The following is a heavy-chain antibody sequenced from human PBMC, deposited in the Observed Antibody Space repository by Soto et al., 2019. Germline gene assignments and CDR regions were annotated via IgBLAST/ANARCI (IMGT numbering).Heavy chain of an antibody. D-gene: IGHD5-18*01. V-gene: IGHV3-23*01. CDR2: ISGSGGST. CDR1: GFTFSSYA. CDR3: AEITRSAMVYFDY. J-gene: IGHJ4*02. Sequence: HPVGSLRLSCAASGFTFSSYAMSWVRQAPGKGLEWVSAISGSGGSTYYADSVKGRFTISRDNSKNTLYLQMNSLRAEDTAVYYCAEITRSAMVYFDYWGQGTLVTVSS.